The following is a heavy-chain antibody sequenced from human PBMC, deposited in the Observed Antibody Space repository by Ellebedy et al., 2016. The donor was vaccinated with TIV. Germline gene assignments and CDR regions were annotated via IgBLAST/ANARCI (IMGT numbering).Heavy chain of an antibody. V-gene: IGHV4-30-4*01. J-gene: IGHJ4*02. Sequence: SETLSLTXTVSGGSISSGDYYWSWIRQPPGKGLEWIAYIYYSGRSYYNPSLKSRVIISVDMSKNQFSLELSSVTVADTSVYYCARVAPSPNWASRYLDYWGQGTLVTVSS. CDR3: ARVAPSPNWASRYLDY. CDR1: GGSISSGDYY. D-gene: IGHD7-27*01. CDR2: IYYSGRS.